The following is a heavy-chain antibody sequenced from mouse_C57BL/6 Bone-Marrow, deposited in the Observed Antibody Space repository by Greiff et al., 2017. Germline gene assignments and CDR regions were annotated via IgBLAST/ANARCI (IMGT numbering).Heavy chain of an antibody. V-gene: IGHV5-4*03. CDR1: GFTFSSYA. CDR3: ARAYYGSSYDYYAMDY. J-gene: IGHJ4*01. CDR2: ISDGGSYT. D-gene: IGHD1-1*01. Sequence: EVMLVESGGGLVKPGGSLKLSCAASGFTFSSYAMSWVRQTPEKRLEWVATISDGGSYTYYPDNVKGRFTISRDNAKNNLYLQMSHLKSEDTAMYYCARAYYGSSYDYYAMDYWGQGTSVTVSS.